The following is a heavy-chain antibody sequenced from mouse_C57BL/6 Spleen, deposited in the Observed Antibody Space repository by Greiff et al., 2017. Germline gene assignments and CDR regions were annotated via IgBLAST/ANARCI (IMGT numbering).Heavy chain of an antibody. CDR3: TRSYDYDRYFDV. D-gene: IGHD2-4*01. CDR2: IRNKANNPAT. Sequence: EVKLMESGGGLVQPGGSMKLSCAASGFTFSDAWMDWVRQSPEQGLEWVAEIRNKANNPATYYAESVKGRFTISGDDTKSSVYLQMNGLRAEDTGIYYCTRSYDYDRYFDVWGTGTTVTVAS. CDR1: GFTFSDAW. J-gene: IGHJ1*03. V-gene: IGHV6-6*01.